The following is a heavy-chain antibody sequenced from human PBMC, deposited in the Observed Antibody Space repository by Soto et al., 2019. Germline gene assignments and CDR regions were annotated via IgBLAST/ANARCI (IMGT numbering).Heavy chain of an antibody. J-gene: IGHJ5*02. D-gene: IGHD3-16*01. CDR3: VRNDLGWFVP. V-gene: IGHV3-23*01. CDR1: GFTFSGNA. Sequence: PGGSLRLSCVASGFTFSGNAMTWVRQAPGKGLHWVSGISAGGTTYYADSAKGRFTISRDNSKNTLYLQMNSLRADDTAVYYCVRNDLGWFVPWGQGTLVTVSS. CDR2: ISAGGTT.